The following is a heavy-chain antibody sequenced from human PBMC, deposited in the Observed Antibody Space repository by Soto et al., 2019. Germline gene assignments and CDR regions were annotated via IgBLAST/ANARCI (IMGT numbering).Heavy chain of an antibody. V-gene: IGHV1-18*01. D-gene: IGHD3-10*02. Sequence: QVQLVQSGAEVKKPGASVKVSCKASGYTFTSYGISWVRQAPGQGLEWMGWISAYNGNTNYAQKLQGRVTMTTDTSTSTAYMELRSLISDDTAVYYCARARDPMLYYYYGMDVWGQGTTVTVSS. CDR1: GYTFTSYG. J-gene: IGHJ6*02. CDR3: ARARDPMLYYYYGMDV. CDR2: ISAYNGNT.